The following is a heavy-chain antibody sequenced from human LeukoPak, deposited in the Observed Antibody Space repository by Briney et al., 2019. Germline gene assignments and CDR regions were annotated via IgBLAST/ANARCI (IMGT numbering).Heavy chain of an antibody. CDR1: GYSIRSGYY. D-gene: IGHD3-10*01. V-gene: IGHV4-38-2*02. J-gene: IGHJ5*02. CDR2: IYHSGSI. Sequence: SETLSLTCTVSGYSIRSGYYWGWIRQPPGKGLEWIGSIYHSGSIYHKPSLKSRVTISVDTSKNQFSLKLSSVTAADTAVYYCARGGYYGSGNDFRFDPWGQGTLVTVSS. CDR3: ARGGYYGSGNDFRFDP.